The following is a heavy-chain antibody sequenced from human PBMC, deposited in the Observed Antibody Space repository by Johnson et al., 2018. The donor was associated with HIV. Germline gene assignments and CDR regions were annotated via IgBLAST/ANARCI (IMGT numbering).Heavy chain of an antibody. CDR1: GFTFDNFA. CDR2: IKQDGSDK. D-gene: IGHD3-16*01. V-gene: IGHV3-7*01. CDR3: ARGSRYTHDNDDVYLLHAFDI. J-gene: IGHJ3*02. Sequence: VYLVESGGSVVRPGGSLRLSCAASGFTFDNFAMRWVRQAPGRGLERVANIKQDGSDKYYVHSVKGRFTVSTDTAKNTLYLQVNSLRAEDTAVYYCARGSRYTHDNDDVYLLHAFDIWGQGTMVTVSS.